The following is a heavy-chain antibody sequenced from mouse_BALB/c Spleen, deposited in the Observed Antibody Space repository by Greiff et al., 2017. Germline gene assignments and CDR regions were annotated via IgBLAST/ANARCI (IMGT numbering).Heavy chain of an antibody. CDR2: INPNNGGT. Sequence: VQLQQSGPELVKPGASVKIPCKASGYTFTDYNMDWVKQSHGKSLEWIGDINPNNGGTIYNQKFKGKATLTVDKSSSTAYMELRSLTSEDTAVYYCARKKDIYYYWFAYWGQGTLVTVSA. D-gene: IGHD1-1*01. CDR3: ARKKDIYYYWFAY. CDR1: GYTFTDYN. V-gene: IGHV1-18*01. J-gene: IGHJ3*01.